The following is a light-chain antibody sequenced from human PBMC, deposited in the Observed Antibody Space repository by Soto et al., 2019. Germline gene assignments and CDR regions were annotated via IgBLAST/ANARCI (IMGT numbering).Light chain of an antibody. CDR3: QSYDSSLSAL. V-gene: IGLV1-40*01. CDR2: GDN. J-gene: IGLJ3*02. Sequence: QSVLTQPPSVSGAPGQRVTISCTGSSSKIGAGYGIHWYQQLPGTAPKLLIYGDNNRPSGVPDRFSASKSDTSASLVITGLQAEDGADYYCQSYDSSLSALFGGGTKVTVL. CDR1: SSKIGAGYG.